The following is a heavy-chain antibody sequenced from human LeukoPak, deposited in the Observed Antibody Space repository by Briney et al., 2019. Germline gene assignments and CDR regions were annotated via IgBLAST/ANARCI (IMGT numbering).Heavy chain of an antibody. Sequence: GGSLRLSCAASRFTLSSYEMNWVRQAPGKGLEWVSYISDSGSPIYYADSVRGRFTISRGNAKNSMYLQMNSLRAEDTAVYYCARDRGLDGMDVWGQGTTVSVSS. CDR3: ARDRGLDGMDV. CDR1: RFTLSSYE. CDR2: ISDSGSPI. D-gene: IGHD3-22*01. V-gene: IGHV3-48*03. J-gene: IGHJ6*02.